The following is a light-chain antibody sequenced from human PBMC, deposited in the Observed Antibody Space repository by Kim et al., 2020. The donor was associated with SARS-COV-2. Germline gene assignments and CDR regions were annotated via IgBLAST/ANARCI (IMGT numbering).Light chain of an antibody. V-gene: IGKV3-20*01. J-gene: IGKJ1*01. Sequence: EIVLTQSPGTLSLSPGERATLSCRASQSVSSCYLAWYQQKPGQAPRLLIYGASSRATGVPDRFSGSGSVTDFPLTITRLEPEDFAVYYCQKYVNSPHTFGQGTKVDIK. CDR2: GAS. CDR1: QSVSSCY. CDR3: QKYVNSPHT.